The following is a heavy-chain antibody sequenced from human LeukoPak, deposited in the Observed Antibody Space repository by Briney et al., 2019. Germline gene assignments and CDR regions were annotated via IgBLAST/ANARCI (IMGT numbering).Heavy chain of an antibody. V-gene: IGHV1-2*02. CDR2: INPNNGDT. Sequence: ASVKVSCKVSGYTFTGYYMHWVRQAPGQGLEWMAWINPNNGDTNYAQNFQGRVTMTRDTSISTAYMELRSLRSDDTAFYYCAREPSASPPDFWGQGTLVTVSS. J-gene: IGHJ4*02. CDR1: GYTFTGYY. CDR3: AREPSASPPDF. D-gene: IGHD1-26*01.